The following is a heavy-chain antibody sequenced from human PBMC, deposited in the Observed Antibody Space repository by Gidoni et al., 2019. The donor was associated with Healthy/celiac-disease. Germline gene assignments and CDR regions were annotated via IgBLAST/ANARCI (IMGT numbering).Heavy chain of an antibody. Sequence: EVQLVESGGGLVKPGGSLRLSCAASGFTFSSYSMNWVRQAPGKGLEWVSSISSSSSYIYYADSVKGRFTISRDNAKNSLYLQMNSLRAEDTAVYYCARDNSRPHSSGSLGFDYWGQGTLVTVSS. J-gene: IGHJ4*02. V-gene: IGHV3-21*01. D-gene: IGHD6-19*01. CDR1: GFTFSSYS. CDR3: ARDNSRPHSSGSLGFDY. CDR2: ISSSSSYI.